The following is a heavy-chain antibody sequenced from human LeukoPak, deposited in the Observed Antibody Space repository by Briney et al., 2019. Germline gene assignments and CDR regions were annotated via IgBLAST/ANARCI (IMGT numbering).Heavy chain of an antibody. D-gene: IGHD1-26*01. CDR3: AKNRGAGSHYYYHMNV. J-gene: IGHJ6*03. CDR2: ISGSGGST. CDR1: GFTFRSYA. V-gene: IGHV3-23*01. Sequence: GGSLRLSCAASGFTFRSYAMSRVRQAPGKGLEWVSAISGSGGSTYYADSVKGRFTISRDNSKNTLYLQLDSLRVEDTAVYYCAKNRGAGSHYYYHMNVWGKGTTVTVSS.